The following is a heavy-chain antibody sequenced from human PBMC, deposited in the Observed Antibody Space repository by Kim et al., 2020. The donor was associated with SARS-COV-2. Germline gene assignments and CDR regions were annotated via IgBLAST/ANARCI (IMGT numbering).Heavy chain of an antibody. J-gene: IGHJ4*02. CDR2: INQYGSET. V-gene: IGHV3-7*01. Sequence: GGSLRLSCTASGFTFSNFWMSWVHQAPGKGLEWVANINQYGSETKYVDSVKGRFTISRDNAKDSVYLQMNNLRAEDRAVYYCARDAWAQGWTDGFDYWGQGTLVTVSS. CDR1: GFTFSNFW. D-gene: IGHD1-26*01. CDR3: ARDAWAQGWTDGFDY.